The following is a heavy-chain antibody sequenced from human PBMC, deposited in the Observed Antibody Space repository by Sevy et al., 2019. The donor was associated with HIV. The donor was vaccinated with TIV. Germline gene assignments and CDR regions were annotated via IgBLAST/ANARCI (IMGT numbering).Heavy chain of an antibody. Sequence: GGSLRLSCAASGFSFSSYEMNWVRQAPGKGLEWLSYISNSGSSVYYSDSVRGRFTISRDNARNSLYLQMNSLRAEDTPVYYCARDLPPSATTVAHFDCWGQGTLVTVSS. V-gene: IGHV3-48*03. CDR1: GFSFSSYE. J-gene: IGHJ4*02. CDR2: ISNSGSSV. CDR3: ARDLPPSATTVAHFDC. D-gene: IGHD4-17*01.